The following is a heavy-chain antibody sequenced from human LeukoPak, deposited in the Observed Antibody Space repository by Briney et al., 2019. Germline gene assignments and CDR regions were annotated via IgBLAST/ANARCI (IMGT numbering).Heavy chain of an antibody. CDR3: ARGAGYSYGYRPHAFDI. CDR2: INHSGST. CDR1: GGSSSGYY. V-gene: IGHV4-34*01. Sequence: PSETLSLTCAVYGGSSSGYYWSWIRQPPGKGLEWIGEINHSGSTNYNPSLKSRVTISVDTSKNQFSLKLSSVTAADTAVYYCARGAGYSYGYRPHAFDIWGQGTMVTVSS. D-gene: IGHD5-18*01. J-gene: IGHJ3*02.